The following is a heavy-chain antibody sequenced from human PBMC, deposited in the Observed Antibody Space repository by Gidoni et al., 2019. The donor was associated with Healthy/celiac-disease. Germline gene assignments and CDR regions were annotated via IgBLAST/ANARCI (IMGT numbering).Heavy chain of an antibody. J-gene: IGHJ6*02. Sequence: QVQLVQSGAEVKKPGASVKVSCTASGYTFTSYYMHWVRQAPGQGLEWMGIINPSGGSTSYAQKFQGRVTMTRDTSTSTVYMELSSLRSEDTAVYYCARSAPGEDYGMDVWGQGTTVTVSS. CDR1: GYTFTSYY. V-gene: IGHV1-46*01. CDR2: INPSGGST. CDR3: ARSAPGEDYGMDV.